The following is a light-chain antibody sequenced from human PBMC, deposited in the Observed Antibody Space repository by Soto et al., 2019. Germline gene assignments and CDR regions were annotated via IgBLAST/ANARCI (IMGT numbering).Light chain of an antibody. J-gene: IGLJ1*01. Sequence: QSVLTQPASVSGSPGQSITISCTGTNSDIGFYNYVSWYQQHPGEAPKLIIYEVAKRPSGVSSRFSGSKSGNTASLTISGLQAEDEADYHCSLYNSSGPLYVYGIAPNVTL. V-gene: IGLV2-14*01. CDR2: EVA. CDR1: NSDIGFYNY. CDR3: SLYNSSGPLYV.